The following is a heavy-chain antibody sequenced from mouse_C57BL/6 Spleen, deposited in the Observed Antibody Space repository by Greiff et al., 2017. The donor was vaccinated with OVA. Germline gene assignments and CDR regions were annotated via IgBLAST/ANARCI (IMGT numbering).Heavy chain of an antibody. D-gene: IGHD2-3*01. J-gene: IGHJ3*01. CDR1: GYTFTDYN. Sequence: VQLKQSGPELVKPGASVKIPCKASGYTFTDYNMDWVKQSHGKSLEWIGDINPNNGGTIYNQKFKGKATLTVDKSSSTAYMELRSLTSEDTAVYYCARSIYDGYGWFAYWGQGTLVTVSA. CDR3: ARSIYDGYGWFAY. CDR2: INPNNGGT. V-gene: IGHV1-18*01.